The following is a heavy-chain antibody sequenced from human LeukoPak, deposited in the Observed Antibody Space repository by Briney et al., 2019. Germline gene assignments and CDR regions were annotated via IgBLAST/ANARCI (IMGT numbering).Heavy chain of an antibody. CDR3: ASGAPGQLELPFDY. Sequence: GGSLRLSCAASGFTFSSYAMSWVRQAPGKGLEWVSAVSGDGGSTYSSESVKGRFIISRDNSRNTLFLQMNSLRAEDTAVYYCASGAPGQLELPFDYWGQGTLVTVSS. D-gene: IGHD1-1*01. CDR1: GFTFSSYA. J-gene: IGHJ4*02. CDR2: VSGDGGST. V-gene: IGHV3-23*01.